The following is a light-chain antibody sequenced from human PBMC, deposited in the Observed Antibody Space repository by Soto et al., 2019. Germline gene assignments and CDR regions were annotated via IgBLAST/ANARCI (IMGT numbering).Light chain of an antibody. V-gene: IGKV3-15*01. CDR1: QSVSSN. Sequence: EIVMTKSPATLSVSPGERATLSCRASQSVSSNLAWYQQKPGQAPRLLIYGASTRATGIPARFSGSGSGTEFTLTINSLQSEDFAVYYCQQYNNWPSMYTFGQGTKLEIK. J-gene: IGKJ2*01. CDR3: QQYNNWPSMYT. CDR2: GAS.